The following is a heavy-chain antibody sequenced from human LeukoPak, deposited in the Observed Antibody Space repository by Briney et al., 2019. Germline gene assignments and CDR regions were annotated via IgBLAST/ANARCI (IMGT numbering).Heavy chain of an antibody. V-gene: IGHV1-69*06. J-gene: IGHJ6*03. D-gene: IGHD3-16*02. Sequence: SVKVSCKASGGTFSSYATSWVRQAPGQGLEWMGGFIPIFGTANYAQKFQGRVTITADKSTSTAYMELSSLRSEDTAVYYCARDGMITFGGVIAVDMDVWGKGTTVTISS. CDR2: FIPIFGTA. CDR1: GGTFSSYA. CDR3: ARDGMITFGGVIAVDMDV.